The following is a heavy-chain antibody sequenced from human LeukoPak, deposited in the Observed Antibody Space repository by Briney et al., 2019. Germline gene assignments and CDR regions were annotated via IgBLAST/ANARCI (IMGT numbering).Heavy chain of an antibody. Sequence: GRSLRLSCAASGFTFSSYGMHWVRQAPGKGLEWVAVISYDGSNKYYADSVRGRFTISRDNSKNRLYLQMNSLRAEDTAVYYSFTGQDLDFGGKGPLVTVSS. CDR3: FTGQDLDF. V-gene: IGHV3-30*03. D-gene: IGHD3-16*01. CDR1: GFTFSSYG. J-gene: IGHJ4*02. CDR2: ISYDGSNK.